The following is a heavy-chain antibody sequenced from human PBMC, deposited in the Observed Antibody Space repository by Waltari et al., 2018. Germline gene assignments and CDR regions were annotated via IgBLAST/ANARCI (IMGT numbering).Heavy chain of an antibody. D-gene: IGHD2-15*01. CDR1: GYTFPSYY. Sequence: QVQLVQSGAEVKKPGASVKVSCKASGYTFPSYYMHWVRQAPGQGLEWMGIINPSGGSTSYAQKFQGRVTMTRDTSTSTVYMELSSLRSEDTAVYYCARERRGYCSGGSCQGPFDPWGQGTLVTVSS. CDR3: ARERRGYCSGGSCQGPFDP. CDR2: INPSGGST. J-gene: IGHJ5*02. V-gene: IGHV1-46*01.